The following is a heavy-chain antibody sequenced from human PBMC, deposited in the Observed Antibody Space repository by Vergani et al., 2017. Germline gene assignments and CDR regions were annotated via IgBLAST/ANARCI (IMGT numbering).Heavy chain of an antibody. CDR2: IQFDGSNQ. CDR1: GFTLSNYD. CDR3: AKHFRGWGSDY. J-gene: IGHJ4*02. Sequence: QVQLVESGGGVVQRGGSLRLSWATSGFTLSNYDMQWIRQGPGKGLGFVAIIQFDGSNQYYSDSVKGRFTLSRDVAKNTLFLQKNSQRTGDTATYYCAKHFRGWGSDYWGQGTQVIVSS. D-gene: IGHD3-16*01. V-gene: IGHV3-30*02.